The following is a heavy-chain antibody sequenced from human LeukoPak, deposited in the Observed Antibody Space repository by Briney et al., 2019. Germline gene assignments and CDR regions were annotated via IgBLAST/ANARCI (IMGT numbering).Heavy chain of an antibody. CDR3: ARFPRY. CDR1: GDSIRNNY. CDR2: IYDSGSTNYT. V-gene: IGHV4-59*01. D-gene: IGHD6-6*01. Sequence: SETLSLTCTVSGDSIRNNYWGWIRQPPGKGLEWIGYIYDSGSTNYTNYNPSLKSRVTISADTSKNQFSLEVNSVTAADTAVYYCARFPRYRGQGTLVTVSS. J-gene: IGHJ4*02.